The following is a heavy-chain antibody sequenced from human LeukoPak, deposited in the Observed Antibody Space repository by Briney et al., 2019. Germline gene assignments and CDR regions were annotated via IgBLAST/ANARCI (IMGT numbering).Heavy chain of an antibody. V-gene: IGHV1-18*01. D-gene: IGHD6-19*01. CDR3: ATYGGSGWEE. J-gene: IGHJ4*02. Sequence: GASVKVSCKASGGTFSSYAISWVRQAPGQGLEWMGWINADNGNANYAQKFQDRVTMTTDTSTNTAYMDLRSLTSDDTAVYYCATYGGSGWEEWGQGTLVTVSS. CDR1: GGTFSSYA. CDR2: INADNGNA.